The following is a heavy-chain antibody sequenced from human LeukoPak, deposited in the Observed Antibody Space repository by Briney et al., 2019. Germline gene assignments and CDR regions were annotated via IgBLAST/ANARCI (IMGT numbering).Heavy chain of an antibody. D-gene: IGHD3-9*01. CDR1: GFTVSSNY. Sequence: GGSLRVSCAASGFTVSSNYMSWVRQAPGKGLEWVSVIYSGGSIYYADSVKGRFTISRDNSKNTLHLQMNSLRAEDTAVYYCARGYYDILTGSRPEYFQHWGQGTLVTVSS. V-gene: IGHV3-53*01. CDR3: ARGYYDILTGSRPEYFQH. CDR2: IYSGGSI. J-gene: IGHJ1*01.